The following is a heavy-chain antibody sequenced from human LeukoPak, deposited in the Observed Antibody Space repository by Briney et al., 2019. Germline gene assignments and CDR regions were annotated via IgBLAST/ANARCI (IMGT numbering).Heavy chain of an antibody. CDR1: GFTFSSYA. V-gene: IGHV3-30-3*01. CDR3: ARGSTWIQLWVGAFDI. Sequence: GGSLRLSCAASGFTFSSYAMHWVRQAPGKGLEWVAVISYDGSNKYYADSVKGRFTISRDNSKNTLYLQMNSLRAEDTAAYYCARGSTWIQLWVGAFDIWGQGTMVTVSS. D-gene: IGHD5-18*01. J-gene: IGHJ3*02. CDR2: ISYDGSNK.